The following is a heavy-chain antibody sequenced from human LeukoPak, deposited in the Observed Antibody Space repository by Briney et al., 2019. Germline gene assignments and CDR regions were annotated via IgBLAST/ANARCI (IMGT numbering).Heavy chain of an antibody. CDR3: AQNIE. CDR1: GFTFSSYA. J-gene: IGHJ4*02. V-gene: IGHV3-30-3*01. Sequence: QPGRSLRLSCAASGFTFSSYAMHWVRQAPGKGLEWVAVISYDGSNKYYADSVKGRFTISRDNSKNTLYLQMNSLRADDTAVYYCAQNIEWGQGTLVTVSS. D-gene: IGHD1/OR15-1a*01. CDR2: ISYDGSNK.